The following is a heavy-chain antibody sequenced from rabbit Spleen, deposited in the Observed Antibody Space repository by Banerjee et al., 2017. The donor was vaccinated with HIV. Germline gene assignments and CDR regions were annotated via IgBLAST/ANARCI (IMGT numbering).Heavy chain of an antibody. CDR3: ARDSNSSFSSYGMGL. D-gene: IGHD1-1*01. CDR1: GFTLSTYYM. V-gene: IGHV1S45*01. CDR2: IDSGSSGFT. Sequence: QEQLKETGGGLCQPGGSLELSCKASGFTLSTYYMNWVRQAPGKGLEWIGCIDSGSSGFTCFASWAKGLFTISKTSSTTVSLQMPSRTASATAPYFCARDSNSSFSSYGMGLRGPGTLVTVS. J-gene: IGHJ6*01.